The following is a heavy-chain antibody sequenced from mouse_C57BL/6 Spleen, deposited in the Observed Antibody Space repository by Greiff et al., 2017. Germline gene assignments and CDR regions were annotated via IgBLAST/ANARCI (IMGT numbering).Heavy chain of an antibody. CDR2: IDPNSGGT. CDR3: ARSRGYGSSYWYFDV. D-gene: IGHD1-1*01. J-gene: IGHJ1*03. Sequence: QVQLQQPGAELVKPGASVKLSCKASGYTFTSYWMHWVKQRPGRGREWIGRIDPNSGGTKYNEKFKSKATLTVDKPSSTAYMQLSSLTSEDSAVYYCARSRGYGSSYWYFDVWGTGTTVTVSS. V-gene: IGHV1-72*01. CDR1: GYTFTSYW.